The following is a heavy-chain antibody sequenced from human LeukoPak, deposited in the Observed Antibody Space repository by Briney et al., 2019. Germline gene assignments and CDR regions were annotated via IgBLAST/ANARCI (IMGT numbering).Heavy chain of an antibody. CDR2: IGGSGDFT. Sequence: AGGSLRLSCAASGFTFSTYAMSWVRQAPGKGLEWVSAIGGSGDFTYYAEYVRGRFTISRDNSEKTLYLQMNSLRAEDTAVYYCAKADRGWGVITKDWGQGTLVTVSS. V-gene: IGHV3-23*01. CDR3: AKADRGWGVITKD. J-gene: IGHJ4*02. CDR1: GFTFSTYA. D-gene: IGHD3-10*01.